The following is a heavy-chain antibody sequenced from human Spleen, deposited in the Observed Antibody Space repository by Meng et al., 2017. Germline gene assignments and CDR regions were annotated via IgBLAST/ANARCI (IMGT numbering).Heavy chain of an antibody. V-gene: IGHV4-30-4*01. CDR2: IYHGGST. J-gene: IGHJ5*02. Sequence: QVQLQESGPGLVMPSQTLSLTSTVSGDSISSDYFWSLIRQPPGKGLEWIGYIYHGGSTDYNPSLRSRVTISVDTSKNQFSLKLSSVTAADTAVYYCARAPLPAPGGVKNWFDPWGQGTLVTVSS. D-gene: IGHD2-2*01. CDR3: ARAPLPAPGGVKNWFDP. CDR1: GDSISSDYF.